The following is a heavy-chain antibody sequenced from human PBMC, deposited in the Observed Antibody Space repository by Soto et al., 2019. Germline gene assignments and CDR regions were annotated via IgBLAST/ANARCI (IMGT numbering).Heavy chain of an antibody. Sequence: SETLSLTCAVYGGSFSGYYWSWIRQPPGKGLEWIGDIYHSGSTNYNPSLKSRVTISVDTSKNQFSLKLSSVTAADTAVYYCARELYYDFWSGPPRYFDLWGRGTLVTVSS. CDR1: GGSFSGYY. CDR2: IYHSGST. CDR3: ARELYYDFWSGPPRYFDL. D-gene: IGHD3-3*01. J-gene: IGHJ2*01. V-gene: IGHV4-34*01.